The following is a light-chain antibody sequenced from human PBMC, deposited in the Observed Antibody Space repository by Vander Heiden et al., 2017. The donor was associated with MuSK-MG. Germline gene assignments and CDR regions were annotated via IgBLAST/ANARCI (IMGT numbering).Light chain of an antibody. J-gene: IGKJ4*01. Sequence: DIQMTQSPSSLSASVRGRVTITCRASQSSSSDLNGYQQKPGKAPKLLIYAATRLQSGVPSRCSGSGSGTDFTLTISSLQPEDVATYYCQQSYSTPLTFGGGTKVEIK. CDR1: QSSSSD. CDR2: AAT. CDR3: QQSYSTPLT. V-gene: IGKV1-39*01.